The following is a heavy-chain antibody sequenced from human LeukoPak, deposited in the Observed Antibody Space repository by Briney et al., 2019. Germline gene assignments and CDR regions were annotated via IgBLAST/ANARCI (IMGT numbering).Heavy chain of an antibody. J-gene: IGHJ4*02. CDR2: INHSGST. V-gene: IGHV4-34*01. CDR3: ARGRWDYYGSGVAPSDY. D-gene: IGHD3-10*01. Sequence: SETLSLTCAVYGGSFSGYYWSWIRQPPGKGLEWIGEINHSGSTNYNPSLKSRVTISVDTSKNQFSLKLSSVTAADTAVYYCARGRWDYYGSGVAPSDYWGQGTLVTVSS. CDR1: GGSFSGYY.